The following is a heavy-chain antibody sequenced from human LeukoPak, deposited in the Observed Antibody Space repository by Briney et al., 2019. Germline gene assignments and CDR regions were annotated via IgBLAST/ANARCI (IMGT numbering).Heavy chain of an antibody. CDR2: INSDGSST. J-gene: IGHJ4*02. CDR3: ARDLNYEGLFDY. D-gene: IGHD4-11*01. Sequence: GGSLRLSCAASGFTFSSYWMHWVRQAPGRGLVWVSRINSDGSSTSYADSVKGRFTISRDNAKNTLYLQMNSLRAEDTVVYYCARDLNYEGLFDYWGQGTLVTVSS. CDR1: GFTFSSYW. V-gene: IGHV3-74*01.